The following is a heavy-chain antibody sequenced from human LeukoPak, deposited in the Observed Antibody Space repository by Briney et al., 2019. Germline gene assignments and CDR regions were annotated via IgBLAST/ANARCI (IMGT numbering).Heavy chain of an antibody. Sequence: SETLSLTCTVSGGSISSYYWSWIRQPPGKGLEWIGYIYYSGSTNYNPSPKSRVTISVDTSKNQFSLKLSSVTAADTAVYYCARDQDALAARTFDIWGQGTMVTVSS. J-gene: IGHJ3*02. CDR3: ARDQDALAARTFDI. D-gene: IGHD6-6*01. CDR2: IYYSGST. V-gene: IGHV4-59*01. CDR1: GGSISSYY.